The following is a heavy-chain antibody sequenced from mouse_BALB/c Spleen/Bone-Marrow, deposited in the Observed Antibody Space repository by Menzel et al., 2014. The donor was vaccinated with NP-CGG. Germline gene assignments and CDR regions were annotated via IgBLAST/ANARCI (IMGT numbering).Heavy chain of an antibody. CDR2: IYPGDGDT. Sequence: VKLVESGAELARPGASVKLSCKASGYTFTSYWMQWVKQRPGQGLEWIGTIYPGDGDTRYTQKFKGKATLTADKSSSTAYMQLSSLASEDSAVYYCARGGYGNYVFAYWGQGTLVTVSA. CDR1: GYTFTSYW. V-gene: IGHV1-87*01. J-gene: IGHJ3*01. D-gene: IGHD2-1*01. CDR3: ARGGYGNYVFAY.